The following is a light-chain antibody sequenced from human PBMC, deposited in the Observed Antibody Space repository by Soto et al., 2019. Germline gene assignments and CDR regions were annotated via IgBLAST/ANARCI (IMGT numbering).Light chain of an antibody. CDR2: GAS. CDR3: QQYGSPPVS. Sequence: EIVLTQSPGTLSLSPGERATLSCRASQSVSSSNLAWYQHKPGQPPRLVMYGASSRATGIPDRFSGSGSGTDFPLTLSRLEAEDFAIYYCQQYGSPPVSFGQGTKLEIK. CDR1: QSVSSSN. V-gene: IGKV3-20*01. J-gene: IGKJ2*03.